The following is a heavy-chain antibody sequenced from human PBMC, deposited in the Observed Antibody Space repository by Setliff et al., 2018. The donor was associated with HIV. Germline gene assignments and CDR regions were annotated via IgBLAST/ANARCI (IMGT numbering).Heavy chain of an antibody. Sequence: PSETLSLTCTVSGDSISSYFWSWIRQSPGKGLEWIGFRSTTGSTNYNPSLKSRVTISVDTSKNQFSLKLYSVTAADTAVYYCARAYFGSGIYYWGQGTLVTVSS. D-gene: IGHD3-10*01. V-gene: IGHV4-4*09. J-gene: IGHJ4*02. CDR2: RSTTGST. CDR1: GDSISSYF. CDR3: ARAYFGSGIYY.